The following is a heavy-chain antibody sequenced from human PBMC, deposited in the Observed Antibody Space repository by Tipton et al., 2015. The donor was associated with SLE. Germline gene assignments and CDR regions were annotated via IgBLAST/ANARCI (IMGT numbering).Heavy chain of an antibody. CDR3: ARIRPGHGDPFDF. J-gene: IGHJ4*02. CDR1: GDSLGTNY. D-gene: IGHD4-17*01. V-gene: IGHV4-4*07. CDR2: LYGSGSPT. Sequence: TLSLTCTVSGDSLGTNYWNWIRQPAGKGLEWIGRLYGSGSPTHYNPSLEGRVTVSVDTSQNQVSLKLTSVTAADTAVYYCARIRPGHGDPFDFWGQGTLVTVSS.